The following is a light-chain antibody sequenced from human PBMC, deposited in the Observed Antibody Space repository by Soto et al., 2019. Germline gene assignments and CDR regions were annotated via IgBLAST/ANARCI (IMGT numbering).Light chain of an antibody. J-gene: IGKJ5*01. CDR2: GAS. CDR3: QQYNNWPPIT. CDR1: QSVSSSY. V-gene: IGKV3-15*01. Sequence: EIVLTHSRGTMSFSPGERATLSCRASQSVSSSYLAWYQQKPGQAPRLLIYGASTRATGIPARFSGSGSGTEFTLTISSLQSEDFAVYYCQQYNNWPPITSGQPTPLVIK.